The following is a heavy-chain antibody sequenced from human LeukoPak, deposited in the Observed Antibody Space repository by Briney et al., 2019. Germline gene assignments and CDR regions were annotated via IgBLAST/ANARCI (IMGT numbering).Heavy chain of an antibody. V-gene: IGHV1-46*03. CDR1: GYTFTRFY. CDR2: INPSGGST. CDR3: ARASDSSGYYAPQHYFDY. J-gene: IGHJ4*02. D-gene: IGHD3-22*01. Sequence: ASVKVSCKASGYTFTRFYMHWVRQAPGQGLEWMGIINPSGGSTSYTQKFQGRATITRDTSTTTVYMELSSLRSEDTAVYYCARASDSSGYYAPQHYFDYWGQGTPVTVSS.